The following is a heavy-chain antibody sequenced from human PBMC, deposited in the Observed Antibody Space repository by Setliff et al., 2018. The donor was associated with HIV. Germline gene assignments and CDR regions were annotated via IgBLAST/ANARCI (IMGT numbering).Heavy chain of an antibody. Sequence: GGSLRLSCAASGFTFSNYEMNWVRQAPGKGLERVSYISSSGTTIYYADSVKGRFTISRDNAKNVLYLQMNSLRAEDTAVYYCAKGYFDWLRAGTFDYWGQGSLVTVSS. J-gene: IGHJ4*02. V-gene: IGHV3-48*03. CDR2: ISSSGTTI. CDR3: AKGYFDWLRAGTFDY. CDR1: GFTFSNYE. D-gene: IGHD3-9*01.